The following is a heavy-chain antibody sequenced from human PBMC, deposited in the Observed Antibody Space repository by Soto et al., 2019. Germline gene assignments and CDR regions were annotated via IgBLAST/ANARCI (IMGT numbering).Heavy chain of an antibody. D-gene: IGHD7-27*01. V-gene: IGHV1-2*04. CDR1: GYTFTGYY. CDR3: ARDSDYQLGTFDY. CDR2: INPNSGGT. Sequence: GASVKVSCKASGYTFTGYYMHWVRQAPGQGLEWMGWINPNSGGTNYAQKFQGWVTMTRDTSISTAYMELSRLRSDDTAVYYCARDSDYQLGTFDYWGQGTLVTVSS. J-gene: IGHJ4*02.